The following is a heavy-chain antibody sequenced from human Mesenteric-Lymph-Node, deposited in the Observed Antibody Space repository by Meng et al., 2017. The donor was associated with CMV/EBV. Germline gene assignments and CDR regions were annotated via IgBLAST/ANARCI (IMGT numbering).Heavy chain of an antibody. CDR3: AKDRNWKVFDY. Sequence: GGSLRLSCAASGFTFSSYGMNWVRQAPGKGLEWVAIIQYDGSKIYYADSVKGRFTISRDNSKNTLYLQMNSLSTEDTAVYYCAKDRNWKVFDYWGQGTLVTVSS. V-gene: IGHV3-30*02. CDR1: GFTFSSYG. D-gene: IGHD1-20*01. J-gene: IGHJ4*02. CDR2: IQYDGSKI.